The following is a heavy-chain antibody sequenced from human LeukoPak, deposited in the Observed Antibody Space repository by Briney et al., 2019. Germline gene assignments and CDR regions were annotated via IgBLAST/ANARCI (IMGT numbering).Heavy chain of an antibody. D-gene: IGHD3-10*01. J-gene: IGHJ6*02. CDR2: IIPILGIA. CDR3: SYGSGSYYYYYGMDV. Sequence: SVKVSCKASGGTFSSYAISWVRQAPGQGLEWMGRIIPILGIANYAQKFQGRVTITADKSTSTAYMELSSLRSGDTAVYYCSYGSGSYYYYYGMDVWGQGTTVTVSS. CDR1: GGTFSSYA. V-gene: IGHV1-69*04.